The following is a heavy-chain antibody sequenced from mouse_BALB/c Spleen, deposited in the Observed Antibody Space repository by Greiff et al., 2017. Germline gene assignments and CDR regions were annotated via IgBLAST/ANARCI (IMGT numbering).Heavy chain of an antibody. CDR1: GFTFSSFG. J-gene: IGHJ3*01. V-gene: IGHV5-17*02. CDR2: ISSGSSTI. Sequence: EVMLVESGGGLVQPGGSRKLSCAAPGFTFSSFGMHWVRQAPEKGLEWVAYISSGSSTIYYADTVKGRFTISRDNPKNTLFLQMTSLRSEDTAMYYCARTYYYGSSYDGWFAYWGQGTLVTVSA. CDR3: ARTYYYGSSYDGWFAY. D-gene: IGHD1-1*01.